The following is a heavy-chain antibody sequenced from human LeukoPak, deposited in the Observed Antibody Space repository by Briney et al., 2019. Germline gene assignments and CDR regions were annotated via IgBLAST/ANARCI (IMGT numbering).Heavy chain of an antibody. V-gene: IGHV3-23*01. J-gene: IGHJ5*02. CDR1: RATLCSDA. D-gene: IGHD2-2*01. CDR2: ISDSGGGT. Sequence: SCPHPRATLCSDAMIKGGQAGGRGIEWVSGISDSGGGTFYADSVKGRFTISRDNAKNTLYLQVNGLRAEDTAVYYCAMDPNWMPGSWGQGTLVTVSP. CDR3: AMDPNWMPGS.